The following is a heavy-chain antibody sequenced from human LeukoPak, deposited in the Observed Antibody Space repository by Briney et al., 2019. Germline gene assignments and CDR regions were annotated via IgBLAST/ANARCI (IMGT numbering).Heavy chain of an antibody. CDR3: AARGPQWLVRMADY. CDR1: GFTFSSYW. D-gene: IGHD6-19*01. Sequence: HPGGSLRLSCAASGFTFSSYWMNWARQAPGKGLEWVSAISGSGGSTYYADSVKGRFTISRDNSKNTLYLQMNSLRAEDTAVYYCAARGPQWLVRMADYWGQGTLVTVSS. V-gene: IGHV3-23*01. CDR2: ISGSGGST. J-gene: IGHJ4*02.